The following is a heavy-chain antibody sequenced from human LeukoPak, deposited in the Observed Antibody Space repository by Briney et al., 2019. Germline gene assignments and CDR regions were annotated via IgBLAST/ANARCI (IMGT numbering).Heavy chain of an antibody. Sequence: SETLSLTCTVSGGSISSYYWSWIRQPPGKGLEWIGYIYTSGSTNYNPSLKSRVTISVDTSKNQFSLKLSSVTAADTAVYYCARDNPSRLGNWFDPWGQGTLVTVSS. V-gene: IGHV4-59*01. J-gene: IGHJ5*02. CDR3: ARDNPSRLGNWFDP. D-gene: IGHD6-25*01. CDR1: GGSISSYY. CDR2: IYTSGST.